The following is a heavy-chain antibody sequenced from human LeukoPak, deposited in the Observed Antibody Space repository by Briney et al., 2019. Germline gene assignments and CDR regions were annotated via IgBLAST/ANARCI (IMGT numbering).Heavy chain of an antibody. D-gene: IGHD1-14*01. CDR2: ISGSGGNT. CDR1: GFTFSSYA. Sequence: PGGSLRLSCVASGFTFSSYAMSWVRQAPGKGLEWVSGISGSGGNTYYADSVKGRFTISRDNSKHTLFLQMSSLRAEDTAVYYCAHTGYWGQGTLVTVSS. J-gene: IGHJ4*02. V-gene: IGHV3-23*01. CDR3: AHTGY.